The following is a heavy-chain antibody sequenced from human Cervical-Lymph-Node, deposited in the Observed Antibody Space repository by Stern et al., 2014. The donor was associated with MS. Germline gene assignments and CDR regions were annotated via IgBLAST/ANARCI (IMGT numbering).Heavy chain of an antibody. CDR2: ISGSDGST. V-gene: IGHV3-23*04. D-gene: IGHD6-19*01. J-gene: IGHJ4*02. CDR1: GFTFSSYA. Sequence: EDQLVESGGTLVQPGGSLRLSCAASGFTFSSYAISRVRQAPGKGLEWVSVISGSDGSTFYADSVKGRFTISRDNSKNTLFLQMNSLRAEDTAVYYCAKVYGSGPFDYWGQGTLVTVSS. CDR3: AKVYGSGPFDY.